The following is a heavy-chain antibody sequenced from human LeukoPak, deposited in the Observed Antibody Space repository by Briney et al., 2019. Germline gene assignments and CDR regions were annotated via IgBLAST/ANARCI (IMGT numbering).Heavy chain of an antibody. D-gene: IGHD3-3*01. Sequence: SETLSLTCTVSGGSIRSYYWSWIRQPPGKGLEWIGYIYYSGSTNYNPSLKSRVTISVDTSKNQFSLKLSSVTAADTAVYYCAGTYYGFWSGYYPHYYYYYMDVWGKGTTVTVSS. J-gene: IGHJ6*03. CDR3: AGTYYGFWSGYYPHYYYYYMDV. CDR2: IYYSGST. V-gene: IGHV4-59*01. CDR1: GGSIRSYY.